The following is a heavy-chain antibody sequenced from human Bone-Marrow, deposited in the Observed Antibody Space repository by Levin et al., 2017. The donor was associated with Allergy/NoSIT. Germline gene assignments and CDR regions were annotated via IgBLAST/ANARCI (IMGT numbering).Heavy chain of an antibody. Sequence: GGSLRLSCAASGFGFSTYALHWVRQAPGKGLEWVAVVSNDGDSEYYAGSVRGRFTVSRDNSNNTLYLQMNSLRPEDTAVYYCARDTVVTTMSSFGFDSWGQGTLVTVSS. V-gene: IGHV3-30*04. CDR1: GFGFSTYA. CDR3: ARDTVVTTMSSFGFDS. CDR2: VSNDGDSE. J-gene: IGHJ4*02. D-gene: IGHD3-22*01.